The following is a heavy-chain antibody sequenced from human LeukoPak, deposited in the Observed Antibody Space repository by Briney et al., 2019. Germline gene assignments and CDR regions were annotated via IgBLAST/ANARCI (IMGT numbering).Heavy chain of an antibody. CDR3: AKEVYYDFWSGLRQPFYYYYYMDV. Sequence: GGSLRLSCAASGFTFSSYGMSWVRQAPGKGLEWVSAISGSGGSTYYADSVKGRFTISRDNSKNTLYLQMNSLRAEDTAVYYCAKEVYYDFWSGLRQPFYYYYYMDVWGKGTTVTVSS. V-gene: IGHV3-23*01. CDR2: ISGSGGST. D-gene: IGHD3-3*01. J-gene: IGHJ6*03. CDR1: GFTFSSYG.